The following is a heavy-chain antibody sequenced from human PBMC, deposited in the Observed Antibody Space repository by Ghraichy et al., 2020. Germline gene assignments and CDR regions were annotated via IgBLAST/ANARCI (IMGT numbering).Heavy chain of an antibody. CDR1: GLTFSNFA. J-gene: IGHJ4*02. CDR3: SKVSTFPDQLLPRGIFDF. V-gene: IGHV3-23*01. D-gene: IGHD2-2*01. Sequence: GGSLRLSCAVSGLTFSNFAMSWFRQAPGRGLEWVSDISGSGGTTSYADSVKGRFTISRDHSKNTLYLQMNSLRAEDTAVYDCSKVSTFPDQLLPRGIFDFWGQGTLVTVSS. CDR2: ISGSGGTT.